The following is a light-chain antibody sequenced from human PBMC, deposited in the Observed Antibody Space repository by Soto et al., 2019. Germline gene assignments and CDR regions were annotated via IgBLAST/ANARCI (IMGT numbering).Light chain of an antibody. V-gene: IGLV2-23*02. CDR2: EVS. J-gene: IGLJ1*01. Sequence: QSVLSQPASVSGSPGQSITISCTGISSDVGSYNLVSWYQQHPDEAPQLIICEVSKRPSGVSNRFSGSKSGNTASLTISGLQTEDEADYYCCSYAGRSHYVFGTGTKVTVL. CDR1: SSDVGSYNL. CDR3: CSYAGRSHYV.